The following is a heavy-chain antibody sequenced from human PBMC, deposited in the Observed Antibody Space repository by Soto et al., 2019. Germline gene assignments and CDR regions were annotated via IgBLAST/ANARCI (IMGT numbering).Heavy chain of an antibody. V-gene: IGHV1-8*01. Sequence: ASVKVSCKASGYTFTSYDINWVRQATGQGLEWMGWMNPNSGNTGYAQKFQGRVTMTRNTSISTAYMELSSLRSEDTAVYYCAIEVHDFWSGYPLILWGQGTMVTVSS. CDR3: AIEVHDFWSGYPLIL. D-gene: IGHD3-3*01. J-gene: IGHJ3*01. CDR1: GYTFTSYD. CDR2: MNPNSGNT.